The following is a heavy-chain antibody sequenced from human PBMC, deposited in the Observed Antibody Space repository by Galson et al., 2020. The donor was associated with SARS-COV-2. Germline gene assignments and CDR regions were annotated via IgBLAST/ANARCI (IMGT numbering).Heavy chain of an antibody. V-gene: IGHV4-39*07. Sequence: SQTLSLTCTVSDGSISSSSYYWGWIRQPPGKGLEWIGSVYHSGSTYYNSSLESRVTISLDTSKKQFSLKLNSVTAADTAVYYCARRRAGFGSGTYYKRGAFDIWGPGTMVTVSS. CDR1: DGSISSSSYY. D-gene: IGHD3-10*01. CDR3: ARRRAGFGSGTYYKRGAFDI. CDR2: VYHSGST. J-gene: IGHJ3*02.